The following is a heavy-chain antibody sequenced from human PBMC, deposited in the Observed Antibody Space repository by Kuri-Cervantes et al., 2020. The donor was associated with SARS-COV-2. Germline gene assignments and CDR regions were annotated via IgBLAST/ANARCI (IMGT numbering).Heavy chain of an antibody. J-gene: IGHJ3*02. V-gene: IGHV3-7*01. CDR2: IKQDGSEK. CDR1: GFTFSSYW. D-gene: IGHD3-16*01. CDR3: AKDGGLQEGTDAFDI. Sequence: GGSLRLSCAASGFTFSSYWMSWVRQAPGKGLEWVANIKQDGSEKYYVDSVKGRFTISGDNAKNSLYLQMNSLRAEDTAVYYCAKDGGLQEGTDAFDIWGQGTMVTVSS.